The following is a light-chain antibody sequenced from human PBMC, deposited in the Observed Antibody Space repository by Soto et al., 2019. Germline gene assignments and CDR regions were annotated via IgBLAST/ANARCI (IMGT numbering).Light chain of an antibody. V-gene: IGKV3-20*01. CDR2: DTS. Sequence: EIVLTQSPGTLSLSPGEGATLSCRASQSVTSNYLAWYQQKPGQAPRLLIYDTSSRATGIPDRFSGSGSGKDSTLTISRLEPEDFAVYYCQQYGSSPYTFGQGTKLEIK. CDR1: QSVTSNY. CDR3: QQYGSSPYT. J-gene: IGKJ2*01.